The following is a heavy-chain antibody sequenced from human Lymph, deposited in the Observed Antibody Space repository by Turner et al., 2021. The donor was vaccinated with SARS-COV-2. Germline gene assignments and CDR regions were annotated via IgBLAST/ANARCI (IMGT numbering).Heavy chain of an antibody. CDR2: IYYSGCT. V-gene: IGHV4-59*08. Sequence: VQLLESGPGLVKPSVTLSLTCTVSGGSISSSNWSWIRQPPGKGLEWIGYIYYSGCTNYNPSLKSRVTISVDTSKNQFSLRRSYVTAADTAVYYCARGFDYWGQGTLVTVSS. J-gene: IGHJ4*02. CDR1: GGSISSSN. CDR3: ARGFDY.